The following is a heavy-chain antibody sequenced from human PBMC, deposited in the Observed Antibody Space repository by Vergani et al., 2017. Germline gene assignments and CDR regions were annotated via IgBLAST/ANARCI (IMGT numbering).Heavy chain of an antibody. CDR1: GYTFIEYD. V-gene: IGHV1-8*01. Sequence: QVQLVQSGAEVKKPGASLKVSCWASGYTFIEYDIDWVRQAAGQGLEWMGWMNPKSGNSGFAQKFQGRVTMTTNPSMNTAYMELSSLRPDDTAVYYCARGQXERGWYQYNWFDPWGQGTLVTVSS. CDR3: ARGQXERGWYQYNWFDP. D-gene: IGHD6-19*01. CDR2: MNPKSGNS. J-gene: IGHJ5*02.